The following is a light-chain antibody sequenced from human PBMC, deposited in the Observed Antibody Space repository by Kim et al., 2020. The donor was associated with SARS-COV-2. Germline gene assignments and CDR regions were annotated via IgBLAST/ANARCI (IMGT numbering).Light chain of an antibody. CDR1: QSINIW. V-gene: IGKV1-5*03. Sequence: DIQMTQSPSTLSASVGDRVTITCRASQSINIWLAWYQQKAGEAPKLLIYKASTLESGVPSRFSGSGSGTEFTLTIRSLQPDDFATYSCQQYSTYPYTFGQGTKLEI. J-gene: IGKJ2*01. CDR2: KAS. CDR3: QQYSTYPYT.